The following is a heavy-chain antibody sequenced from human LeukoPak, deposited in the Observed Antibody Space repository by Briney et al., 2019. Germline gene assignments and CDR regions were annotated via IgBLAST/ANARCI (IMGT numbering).Heavy chain of an antibody. J-gene: IGHJ4*02. D-gene: IGHD3-22*01. CDR1: GGTFSSYA. Sequence: SVKVSCKASGGTFSSYAISWVRQAPGQGLEWMGGIIPIFGTANYAQKFQGRVTITADESTSTTYMELSSLRSEDTAVYYCAAPRTYYYDSSGYFDYWGQGTLVTVSS. V-gene: IGHV1-69*01. CDR2: IIPIFGTA. CDR3: AAPRTYYYDSSGYFDY.